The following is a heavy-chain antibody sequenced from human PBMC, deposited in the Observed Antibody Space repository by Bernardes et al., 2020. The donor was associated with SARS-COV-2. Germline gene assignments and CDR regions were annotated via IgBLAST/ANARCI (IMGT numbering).Heavy chain of an antibody. D-gene: IGHD3-22*01. CDR2: ISGSGIST. CDR3: AKDGFYYDSSGSVDAFDV. CDR1: GFTFSSSA. Sequence: GGSLRLSCGASGFTFSSSAMSWVRQAPGKGLEWVSAISGSGISTYYADSVKGRFTISRDNSKNTLYLQMHSLRAEDTAVYYCAKDGFYYDSSGSVDAFDVWGQGTMVTVSS. J-gene: IGHJ3*01. V-gene: IGHV3-23*01.